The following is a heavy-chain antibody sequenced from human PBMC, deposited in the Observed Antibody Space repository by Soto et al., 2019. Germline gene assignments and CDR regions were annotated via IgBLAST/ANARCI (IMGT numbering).Heavy chain of an antibody. D-gene: IGHD6-19*01. J-gene: IGHJ5*01. CDR1: GITFSSYS. CDR2: ISSSSSSI. V-gene: IGHV3-48*01. CDR3: VMQWVSWLDS. Sequence: GGSLRLSCADSGITFSSYSMNWVRQAPGKGPEWISYISSSSSSIYYADSVKGRFTVSRDNAERSRYLQMNSLRAEDMAVYYCVMQWVSWLDSWGQGTLVTVSS.